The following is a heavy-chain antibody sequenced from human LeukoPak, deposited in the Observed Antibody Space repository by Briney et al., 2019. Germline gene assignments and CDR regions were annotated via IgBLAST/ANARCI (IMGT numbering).Heavy chain of an antibody. V-gene: IGHV4-39*07. CDR3: ARDGLDYDFWSGYYR. D-gene: IGHD3-3*01. CDR2: IYYSGST. J-gene: IGHJ5*02. CDR1: GGSISSSSYY. Sequence: PSETLSLTCTVSGGSISSSSYYWGWIRQPPGKGLEWIGSIYYSGSTHYNPSFKSRVTISVDTSKNQFSLKLSSVTAADTAVYYCARDGLDYDFWSGYYRWGQGTLVTVSS.